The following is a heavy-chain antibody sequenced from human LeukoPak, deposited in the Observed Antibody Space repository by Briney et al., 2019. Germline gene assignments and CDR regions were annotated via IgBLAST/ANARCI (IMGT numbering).Heavy chain of an antibody. Sequence: PSETLSLTCTDSGGSISSGSYYWSWIRQPAGKGLEWIGRIYTSGSTNYNPSLKSRVTISVDTSKNQFSLKLSSVTAADTAVYYCARETVTTTWFDYWGQGTLVTVSS. J-gene: IGHJ4*02. CDR2: IYTSGST. CDR3: ARETVTTTWFDY. D-gene: IGHD4-11*01. CDR1: GGSISSGSYY. V-gene: IGHV4-61*02.